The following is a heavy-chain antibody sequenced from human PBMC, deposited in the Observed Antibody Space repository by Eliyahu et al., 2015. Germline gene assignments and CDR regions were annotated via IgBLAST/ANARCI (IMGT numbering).Heavy chain of an antibody. CDR2: IWYDGSNK. J-gene: IGHJ4*02. CDR1: GFTFSSXG. D-gene: IGHD3-9*01. CDR3: ARDLGGLTGDIAVDY. Sequence: QVQLVESGGGVXQPGRSLRLXCAAXGFTFSSXGXXGVRQAPGKGLXWVAVIWYDGSNKYYADSVKGRFTISRDNSKNTLYLQMNSLRAEDTAVYYCARDLGGLTGDIAVDYWGQGTLVTVSS. V-gene: IGHV3-33*01.